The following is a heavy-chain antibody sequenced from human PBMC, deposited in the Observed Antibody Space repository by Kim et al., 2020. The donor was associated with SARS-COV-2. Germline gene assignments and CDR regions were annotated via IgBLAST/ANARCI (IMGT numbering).Heavy chain of an antibody. D-gene: IGHD3-22*01. Sequence: GGSLRLSCAASGFSFGDYAMYWVRQAPGKGLEWVSGISWNSGTLGYADSVKGRFTISRDNAKNSLYLQMNSLRAEDTALYYCTREMTLRRGFFDGYYYGMDVWGLGTTVTVSS. CDR1: GFSFGDYA. CDR3: TREMTLRRGFFDGYYYGMDV. J-gene: IGHJ6*02. CDR2: ISWNSGTL. V-gene: IGHV3-9*01.